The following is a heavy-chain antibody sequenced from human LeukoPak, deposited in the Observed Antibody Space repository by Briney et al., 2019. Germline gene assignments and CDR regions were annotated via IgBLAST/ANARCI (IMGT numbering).Heavy chain of an antibody. V-gene: IGHV4-39*07. CDR3: ARNSPSSAAGTFDY. CDR2: IYYSGST. J-gene: IGHJ4*02. Sequence: SETLSLTCTVSGGSISSSSYYWGWIRQPPGKGLEWIGSIYYSGSTYYNPSLKSRVTISVDTSKNQFSLKLSSVTAADTAVYYCARNSPSSAAGTFDYWGQGTLVTVSS. CDR1: GGSISSSSYY. D-gene: IGHD6-13*01.